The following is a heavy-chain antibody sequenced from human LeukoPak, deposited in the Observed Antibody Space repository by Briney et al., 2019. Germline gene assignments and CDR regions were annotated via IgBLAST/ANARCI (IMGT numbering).Heavy chain of an antibody. CDR1: GFTFSSYA. Sequence: PGGSLRLCCAASGFTFSSYAMSWVRQAPGKGLEWVSGISAGGGSTYYADPVKGRFTISRDNSKNTLYLQMNSLRAEDTAVYYCAKRPNPLYSGSYLARVDYWGQGTLVTVSS. D-gene: IGHD1-26*01. CDR3: AKRPNPLYSGSYLARVDY. V-gene: IGHV3-23*01. J-gene: IGHJ4*02. CDR2: ISAGGGST.